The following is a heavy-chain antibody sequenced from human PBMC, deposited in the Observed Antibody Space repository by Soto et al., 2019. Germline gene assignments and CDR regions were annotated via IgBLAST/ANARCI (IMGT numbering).Heavy chain of an antibody. D-gene: IGHD2-21*01. V-gene: IGHV1-18*04. CDR1: GYTFTNHG. CDR3: ARVGGPFPLYFDH. J-gene: IGHJ4*02. Sequence: QVQVVQSAAEVKKPGASVKVSCKTSGYTFTNHGISWVRQAPGQGLEWMGWISGYNGSPRYAQKSQGRLTLTIDTSTTTAYMELKNLRSDDTAVYYCARVGGPFPLYFDHWGQGTLVTVSS. CDR2: ISGYNGSP.